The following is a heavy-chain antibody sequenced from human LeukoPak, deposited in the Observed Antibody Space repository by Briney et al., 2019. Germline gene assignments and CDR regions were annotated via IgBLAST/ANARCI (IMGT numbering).Heavy chain of an antibody. V-gene: IGHV3-33*01. Sequence: PGGSLNLSCAASGFTFSSYGMHWVGMAQGKGLEWVAVIWCNGSNKYYADSVKGRFTISRDNSKNTLYLQMNSLRAEDTAVYYCARDLDYWGQGTLVTVSS. J-gene: IGHJ4*02. CDR3: ARDLDY. CDR2: IWCNGSNK. CDR1: GFTFSSYG.